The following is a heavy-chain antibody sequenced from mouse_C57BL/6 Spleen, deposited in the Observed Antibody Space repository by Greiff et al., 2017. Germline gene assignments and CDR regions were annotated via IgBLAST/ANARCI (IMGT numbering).Heavy chain of an antibody. CDR1: GYSFTDYN. V-gene: IGHV1-18*01. CDR3: ARSGRWLLPFAY. J-gene: IGHJ3*01. CDR2: INPNNGGT. Sequence: EVQLQQSGPELVKPGASVKIPCKASGYSFTDYNMGWVKQNHGKRLEWIGDINPNNGGTIYNQKFKGKATLTVDKSTSTAYRELRRRTSEDTAVYYCARSGRWLLPFAYWGQGTLVTVSA. D-gene: IGHD2-3*01.